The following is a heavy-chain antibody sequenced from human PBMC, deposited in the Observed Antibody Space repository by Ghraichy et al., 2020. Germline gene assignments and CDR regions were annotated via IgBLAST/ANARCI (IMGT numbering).Heavy chain of an antibody. J-gene: IGHJ4*01. CDR3: ARGDPVFDY. CDR2: IYSSGIT. V-gene: IGHV4-4*07. Sequence: PETLSLTCTVSGGSISNYYWTWIRQPAGKGLEWIGRIYSSGITNYNPSLKSRVTISLDTSKNQFSLRLTSVTAADTAVYYCARGDPVFDYWGQGTLVTVSS. CDR1: GGSISNYY.